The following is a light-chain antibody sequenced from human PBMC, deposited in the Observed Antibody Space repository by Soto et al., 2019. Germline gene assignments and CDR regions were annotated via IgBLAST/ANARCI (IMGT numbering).Light chain of an antibody. J-gene: IGKJ1*01. CDR1: QSISSY. CDR3: QQSYSTLTWT. Sequence: DIQLPQSPSSLSASVGDRVTITCXASQSISSYLNWYQQKPXKAHKLLXYAASSLQSGVPSRFSGSGSGTDFTLTISSLQPEDFATYYCQQSYSTLTWTFGQGTKVDIK. CDR2: AAS. V-gene: IGKV1-39*01.